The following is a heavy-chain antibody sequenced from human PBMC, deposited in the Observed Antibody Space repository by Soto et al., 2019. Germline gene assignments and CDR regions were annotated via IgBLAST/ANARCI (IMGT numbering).Heavy chain of an antibody. CDR1: GGSISSSSYY. D-gene: IGHD4-17*01. Sequence: SETLSLTCTVSGGSISSSSYYWVWIRQPPGKGLEWIGSIYYSGSTYYNPSLKSRVTISVDTSKNQFSLKLSSVTAADTAVYYCARSMTTVVTLDYWGQGTPVTVS. CDR3: ARSMTTVVTLDY. V-gene: IGHV4-39*01. J-gene: IGHJ4*02. CDR2: IYYSGST.